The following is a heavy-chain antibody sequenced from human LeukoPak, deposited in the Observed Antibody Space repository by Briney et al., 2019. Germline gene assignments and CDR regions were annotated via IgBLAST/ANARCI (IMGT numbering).Heavy chain of an antibody. CDR1: GFTFSSYD. Sequence: GGSLRLSCAASGFTFSSYDMHWVRQATGKGLEWVSAIGTAGDTYYSGSVKGRFTISRDNSKNTLYLQMNSLRAEDTAVYYCASLTDTFDYWGQGTLVTVSS. V-gene: IGHV3-13*01. D-gene: IGHD3-9*01. CDR2: IGTAGDT. CDR3: ASLTDTFDY. J-gene: IGHJ4*02.